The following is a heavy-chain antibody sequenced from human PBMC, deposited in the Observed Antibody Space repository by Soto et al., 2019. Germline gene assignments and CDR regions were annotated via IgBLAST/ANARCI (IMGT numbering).Heavy chain of an antibody. Sequence: QLQLQESGPGLVKPSETLSLTCTVSGGSISSSSYYWGWIRQPPGKGLEWIGSIYYSGYTYYNPSLRRRVTISVDTSKNQFSLKLSAVTAADTAVYYCARHNGPLYVGYYYDMDVWGQGTTVTVS. CDR1: GGSISSSSYY. CDR2: IYYSGYT. V-gene: IGHV4-39*01. J-gene: IGHJ6*02. D-gene: IGHD3-16*01. CDR3: ARHNGPLYVGYYYDMDV.